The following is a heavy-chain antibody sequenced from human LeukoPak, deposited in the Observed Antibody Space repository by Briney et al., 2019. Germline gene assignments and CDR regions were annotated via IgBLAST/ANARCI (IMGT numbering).Heavy chain of an antibody. CDR1: GYTFTSYG. Sequence: GASVKVSCKASGYTFTSYGISWVRQAPGQGLEWMGWISAYNGNTNYAQKLQGRVTMTTDTSTSTAYMELRSLRSDDTAVYYCARGRNDYYGSGSYPRTIYVYGGMDVWGQGTTVTVSS. J-gene: IGHJ6*02. V-gene: IGHV1-18*01. D-gene: IGHD3-10*01. CDR3: ARGRNDYYGSGSYPRTIYVYGGMDV. CDR2: ISAYNGNT.